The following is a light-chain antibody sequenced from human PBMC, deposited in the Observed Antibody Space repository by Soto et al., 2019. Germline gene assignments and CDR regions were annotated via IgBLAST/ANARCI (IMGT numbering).Light chain of an antibody. Sequence: SYELTQAPSVSVSPGQTASIICSGNKLGEKYVSWFQQRPGQPPVLVIYQDTKRPAGIVERFSGSNSGNTATLTISGTQAMDEADYYCQAWDSSTVIFGGGIQLTVL. CDR1: KLGEKY. CDR3: QAWDSSTVI. J-gene: IGLJ2*01. V-gene: IGLV3-1*01. CDR2: QDT.